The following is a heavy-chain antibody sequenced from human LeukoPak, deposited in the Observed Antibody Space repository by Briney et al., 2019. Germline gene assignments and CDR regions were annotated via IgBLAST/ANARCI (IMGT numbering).Heavy chain of an antibody. Sequence: GGSLRLSCAASGFTFSSYAMSWVRQAPGKGLEWVSAISGSGGSTYYADSVKGRFTISRDNSKNTLYLQMNGLRAEDTAVYYCAKGGMGYNWNDGFGNYFDYWGQGTLVTVSS. CDR1: GFTFSSYA. V-gene: IGHV3-23*01. CDR3: AKGGMGYNWNDGFGNYFDY. J-gene: IGHJ4*02. CDR2: ISGSGGST. D-gene: IGHD1-20*01.